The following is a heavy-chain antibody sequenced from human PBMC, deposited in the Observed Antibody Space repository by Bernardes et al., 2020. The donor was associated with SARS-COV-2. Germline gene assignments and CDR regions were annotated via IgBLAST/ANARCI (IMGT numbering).Heavy chain of an antibody. J-gene: IGHJ4*02. CDR1: GFTFSSHA. D-gene: IGHD2-15*01. CDR3: ARLAPRGYCGGGSCPEDY. V-gene: IGHV3-23*01. CDR2: SSGSGDDT. Sequence: GGSLRLSCAASGFTFSSHAMSWVRQAPGKGLAWVSISSGSGDDTYYADSVKGRFTLSRDNSKNTLYLQMNSLRAEDTALYYCARLAPRGYCGGGSCPEDYWGQGTLVTVSS.